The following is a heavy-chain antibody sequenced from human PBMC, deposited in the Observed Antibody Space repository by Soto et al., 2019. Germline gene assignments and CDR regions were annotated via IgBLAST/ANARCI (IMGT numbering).Heavy chain of an antibody. CDR2: ISSTSTNI. D-gene: IGHD2-21*01. CDR1: GFTFSRSV. V-gene: IGHV3-21*01. J-gene: IGHJ3*01. Sequence: VSLRLSCAASGFTFSRSVMHGVRQAPGKVLEWIATISSTSTNIYYADSVKGRFIISRDNPKNSLYLQMNSLRAEDMALYFCARGIASSRLVTFDFWGQRTMVNVS. CDR3: ARGIASSRLVTFDF.